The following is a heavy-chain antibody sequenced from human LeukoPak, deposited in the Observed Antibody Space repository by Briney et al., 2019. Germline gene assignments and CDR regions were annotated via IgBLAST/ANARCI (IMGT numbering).Heavy chain of an antibody. CDR2: INPSGGST. D-gene: IGHD1-14*01. J-gene: IGHJ5*02. V-gene: IGHV1-46*01. Sequence: GASVKVSCKASGYTFTSYYMHWVRQAPGQGLEWMGIINPSGGSTSYAQKFQGRVTMTRDTSISTAYMELSRLRSDDTAVYYCAREGINWFDPWGQGTLVTVSS. CDR1: GYTFTSYY. CDR3: AREGINWFDP.